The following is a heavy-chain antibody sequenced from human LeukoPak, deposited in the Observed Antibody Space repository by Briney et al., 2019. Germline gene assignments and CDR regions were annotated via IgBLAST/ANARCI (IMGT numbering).Heavy chain of an antibody. CDR2: IYYSGST. CDR1: RGSISSYY. V-gene: IGHV4-59*05. Sequence: SETLSLTCTVSRGSISSYYWSWIRQSPGKGLEWIGSIYYSGSTYYNPSLKSRVTISVDTSKNQFSLKLSSVTAADTAVYYCASSSSWYYNFDYWGQGTLVTVSS. J-gene: IGHJ4*02. CDR3: ASSSSWYYNFDY. D-gene: IGHD6-13*01.